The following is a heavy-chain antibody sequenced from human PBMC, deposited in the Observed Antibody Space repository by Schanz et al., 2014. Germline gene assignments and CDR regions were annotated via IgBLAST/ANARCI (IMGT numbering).Heavy chain of an antibody. V-gene: IGHV1-69*04. D-gene: IGHD3-22*01. J-gene: IGHJ4*02. CDR1: GGTFSSYA. CDR2: IIPILGIA. Sequence: QVQLVQSGPEVKKPGSSVKVSCKASGGTFSSYAISWVRQAPGQGLEWMGRIIPILGIANYAQKFQGRVTIAADKSTSTAYMELRSLRSEDTAVYYCARAAGYYDSSGYYYQNFDYWGQGTLVTVSS. CDR3: ARAAGYYDSSGYYYQNFDY.